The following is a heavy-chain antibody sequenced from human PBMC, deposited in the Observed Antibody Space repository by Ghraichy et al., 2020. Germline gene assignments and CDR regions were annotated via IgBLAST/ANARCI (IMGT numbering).Heavy chain of an antibody. CDR2: ISYDGSNK. CDR3: AKSTAGHAFDI. CDR1: GFTFRSYG. J-gene: IGHJ3*02. Sequence: GGSLRLSCAASGFTFRSYGMHWVRQAPGKGLEWVAVISYDGSNKYYADSVKGRFTISRDNSKNTLYLQMNSLRAEDTAVYYCAKSTAGHAFDIWGQGTMVTVSS. V-gene: IGHV3-30*18.